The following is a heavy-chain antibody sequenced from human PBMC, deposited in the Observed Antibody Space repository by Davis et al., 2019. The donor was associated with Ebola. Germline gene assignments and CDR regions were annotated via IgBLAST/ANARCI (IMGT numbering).Heavy chain of an antibody. CDR1: GFTFSSYA. CDR3: ARDRTLTMVRSWGMDV. V-gene: IGHV3-30-3*01. Sequence: PGGSLRLSCAASGFTFSSYAMHWVRQAPGKGLEWVAVISYDGSNKYYADSVKGRFTISRDNSKNTLYLQMNSLRAEDTAVYYCARDRTLTMVRSWGMDVWGQGTTVTVSS. D-gene: IGHD3-10*01. CDR2: ISYDGSNK. J-gene: IGHJ6*02.